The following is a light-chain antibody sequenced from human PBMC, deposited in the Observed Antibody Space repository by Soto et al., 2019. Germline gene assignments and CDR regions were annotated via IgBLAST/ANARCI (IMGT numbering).Light chain of an antibody. CDR3: QSYDTSLSGVI. Sequence: QSVLTQTPSVSGAPGQKITMSCTGSSSNIGAGYDVHWYQQLPGAAPRLLIYADNNRPSGVPDRFSASNSGTSAFLAITGLQGEDEAVYYCQSYDTSLSGVIFGAGTKLTVL. CDR1: SSNIGAGYD. CDR2: ADN. J-gene: IGLJ2*01. V-gene: IGLV1-40*01.